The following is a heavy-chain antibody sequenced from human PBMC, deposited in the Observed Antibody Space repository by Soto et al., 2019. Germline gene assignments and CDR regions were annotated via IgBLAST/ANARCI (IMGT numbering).Heavy chain of an antibody. J-gene: IGHJ4*02. V-gene: IGHV3-53*04. CDR3: ARARDVAVAGPFDY. CDR1: GFTVSSNY. D-gene: IGHD6-19*01. CDR2: IYSGGST. Sequence: EVQLVESGGGLVQPGGSLRLSCAASGFTVSSNYMTWVRQAPGKGLEWVSVIYSGGSTYYADSVKGRFTISRHNSNNTLYLQMNSLRDEATAVYYCARARDVAVAGPFDYWGQGTLVTVSS.